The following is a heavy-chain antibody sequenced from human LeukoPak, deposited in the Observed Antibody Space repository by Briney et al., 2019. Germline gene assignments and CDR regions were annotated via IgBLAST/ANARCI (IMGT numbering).Heavy chain of an antibody. CDR3: ARAMTS. CDR1: GYSFSSYG. Sequence: GMSLRLSCTASGYSFSSYGMYWGRQAPGKGLEWVAHIWFDGSEKFYRDSVKGRFTISRDNYKNTLYLQMNSLRGDDTAVYYCARAMTSWGQGTLVTVSS. V-gene: IGHV3-33*07. D-gene: IGHD4-11*01. J-gene: IGHJ4*02. CDR2: IWFDGSEK.